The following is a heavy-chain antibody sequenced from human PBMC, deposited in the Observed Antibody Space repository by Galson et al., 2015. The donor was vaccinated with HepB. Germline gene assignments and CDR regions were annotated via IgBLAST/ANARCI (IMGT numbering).Heavy chain of an antibody. CDR2: IKGDGSGI. J-gene: IGHJ4*02. V-gene: IGHV3-74*03. CDR1: GFTFRNYW. CDR3: GTDKCGFPDY. Sequence: SLRLSCAASGFTFRNYWMVWVRQAPGKGLVWVSRIKGDGSGITYVDSVKGRFTISRDNAKNTVYLEMNSLRDEDTAVYYCGTDKCGFPDYLGQRTLVTVSS. D-gene: IGHD2-21*01.